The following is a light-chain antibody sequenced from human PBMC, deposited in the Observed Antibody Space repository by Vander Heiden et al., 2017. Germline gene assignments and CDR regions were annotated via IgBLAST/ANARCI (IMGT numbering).Light chain of an antibody. CDR1: QSLLYSSNNKNY. J-gene: IGKJ4*01. Sequence: DIVMTQSPDSLPVSLGERATINCTSSQSLLYSSNNKNYLAWYQQKPGQPPKLLIYWTSTRESGVPDRFSGSGSGTDFTLTISSLQAEDVAVYYCQQYYSTPLTFGGGTKVETK. CDR2: WTS. CDR3: QQYYSTPLT. V-gene: IGKV4-1*01.